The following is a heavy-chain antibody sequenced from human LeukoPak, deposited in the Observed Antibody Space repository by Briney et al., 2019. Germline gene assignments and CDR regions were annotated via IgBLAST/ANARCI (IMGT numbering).Heavy chain of an antibody. CDR3: ATAPGAARPTRFAY. J-gene: IGHJ4*02. CDR2: IIPILGIA. D-gene: IGHD6-6*01. Sequence: SVKVSCKASGGTFTSYTISWVRQAPGQGDERMGGIIPILGIANYAQKLQGRVTITADKSTRTAYMELSSLRSEDTAVYYCATAPGAARPTRFAYWGQGTLVTVSS. V-gene: IGHV1-69*02. CDR1: GGTFTSYT.